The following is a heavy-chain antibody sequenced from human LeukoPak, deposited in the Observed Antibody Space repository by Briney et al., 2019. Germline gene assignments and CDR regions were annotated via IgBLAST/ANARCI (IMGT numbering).Heavy chain of an antibody. Sequence: TGGSLRLSCAASGFTFSTYTMTWVRQAPGKGLEWVSGISGDGRKRFYADSVKGRFTISRDSSKNTLDLQMSSLRAEDTAVYFCAACSRGTRSYAGSDYWGQGTLVTVSS. CDR1: GFTFSTYT. CDR3: AACSRGTRSYAGSDY. J-gene: IGHJ4*02. D-gene: IGHD2-2*01. CDR2: ISGDGRKR. V-gene: IGHV3-23*01.